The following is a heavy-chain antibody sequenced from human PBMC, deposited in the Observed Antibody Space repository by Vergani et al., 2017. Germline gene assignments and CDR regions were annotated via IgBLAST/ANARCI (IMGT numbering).Heavy chain of an antibody. CDR3: AKDMYPVPATTIFDY. CDR1: GFTFSSYS. CDR2: ISSSSSYI. V-gene: IGHV3-21*01. D-gene: IGHD2-2*01. Sequence: EVQLVESGGGLVKPGGSLRLSCAASGFTFSSYSMNWVRQAPGKGLEWVSSISSSSSYIYYADSVKGRFTISRDNAKNSLYLQMNSLRAEDTAVYYCAKDMYPVPATTIFDYWGQGTLVTVSS. J-gene: IGHJ4*02.